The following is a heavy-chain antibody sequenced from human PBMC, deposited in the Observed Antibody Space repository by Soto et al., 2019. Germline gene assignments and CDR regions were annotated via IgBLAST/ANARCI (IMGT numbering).Heavy chain of an antibody. D-gene: IGHD6-19*01. Sequence: EVQLVESGGGLVQPGGSLRLSCAASGLIVSDYHMDWVRQAPGKGLEWVGRIRRKAHSYTTEYAASVKGRFTISRDDSKTSLYLQMNSLKSEDTAVYYCAMLGGWSGGSSGMDVWGQGTTVTVSS. CDR1: GLIVSDYH. V-gene: IGHV3-72*01. CDR3: AMLGGWSGGSSGMDV. J-gene: IGHJ6*02. CDR2: IRRKAHSYTT.